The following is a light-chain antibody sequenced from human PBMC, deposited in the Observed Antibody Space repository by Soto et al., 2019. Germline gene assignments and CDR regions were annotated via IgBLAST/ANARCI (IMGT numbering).Light chain of an antibody. CDR1: QSVSSSY. CDR3: QQYNSY. CDR2: GAS. V-gene: IGKV3-20*01. J-gene: IGKJ4*01. Sequence: EIVLTQSPGTLSLSPGERATLSCRASQSVSSSYLAWYQQKPGQAPRLLIYGASTRATGIPARFSGSGSGTEFTLTISSLQPDDFATYYCQQYNSYFGGGTKVDIK.